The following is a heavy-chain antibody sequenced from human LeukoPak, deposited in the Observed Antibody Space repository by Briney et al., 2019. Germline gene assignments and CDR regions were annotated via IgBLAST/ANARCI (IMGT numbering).Heavy chain of an antibody. V-gene: IGHV4-30-4*01. CDR3: ARGIHDSQRKYYFDY. D-gene: IGHD2-15*01. J-gene: IGHJ4*02. CDR2: IYYSGST. CDR1: GGSISSGDYY. Sequence: SQTLSLTCTVSGGSISSGDYYWSWIRQPPGKGLEWIGYIYYSGSTYYNPSLKSRVTISVDTSKNQFSLKLSSVTAADTAVHYCARGIHDSQRKYYFDYWGQGTLVTVSS.